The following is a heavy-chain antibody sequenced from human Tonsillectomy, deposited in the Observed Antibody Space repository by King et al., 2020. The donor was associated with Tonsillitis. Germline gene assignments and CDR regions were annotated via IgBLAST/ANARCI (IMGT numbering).Heavy chain of an antibody. CDR3: ARHAGYCSGGSCYGYYYYYMDV. Sequence: VQLVESGAEVKKPGSSVRVSCKASGGIFSAYAISWVRQAPGQGLEWMGRIIPMLGITNYAQKFQGRVTITADKSTSTAYMELGSLRSEDTAMYYCARHAGYCSGGSCYGYYYYYMDVWGKGTTVTVSS. V-gene: IGHV1-69*09. CDR2: IIPMLGIT. CDR1: GGIFSAYA. D-gene: IGHD2-15*01. J-gene: IGHJ6*03.